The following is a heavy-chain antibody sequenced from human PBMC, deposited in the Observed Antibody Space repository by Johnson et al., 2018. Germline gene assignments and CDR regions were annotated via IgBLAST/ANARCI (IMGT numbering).Heavy chain of an antibody. CDR2: IGGGGTPI. V-gene: IGHV3-11*04. Sequence: QVQLQESGGGLVKPGGSLRLSCAASGFTFSDYYMSWIRQAPGKGLGWVSYIGGGGTPIFYADSVKGRFTIYRDNTKNSLDLQMNSLRAEDTAVYYCARERGYSEHKNWGQGTLVTVFS. CDR3: ARERGYSEHKN. J-gene: IGHJ4*02. CDR1: GFTFSDYY. D-gene: IGHD5-18*01.